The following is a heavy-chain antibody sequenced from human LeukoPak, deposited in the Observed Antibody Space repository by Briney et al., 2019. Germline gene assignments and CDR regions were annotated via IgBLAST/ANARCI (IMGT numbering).Heavy chain of an antibody. CDR3: ARRTVVLDY. D-gene: IGHD4-23*01. J-gene: IGHJ4*02. V-gene: IGHV4-59*08. Sequence: SETLSHTCTVSGGSINNYYWSWVRQPPGKGLEWIGYIYYSGSTTYNPSLKSRVTISVDTSKNQFSLMLSSVTAADTAVYYCARRTVVLDYWGQGALVTVSS. CDR1: GGSINNYY. CDR2: IYYSGST.